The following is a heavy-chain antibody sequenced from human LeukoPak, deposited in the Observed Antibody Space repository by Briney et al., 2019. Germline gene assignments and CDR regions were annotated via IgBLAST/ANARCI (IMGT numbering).Heavy chain of an antibody. CDR3: ARDPDYYDSSGYQIIGAFDI. J-gene: IGHJ3*02. Sequence: PSETLSLTCTVSGGSISSYYWSWIRQPPGKGLEWIGYIYYSGSTYYNPSLKSRVTISVDTSKNQFSLKLSSVTAADTAVYYCARDPDYYDSSGYQIIGAFDIWGQGTMVTVSS. D-gene: IGHD3-22*01. V-gene: IGHV4-59*12. CDR2: IYYSGST. CDR1: GGSISSYY.